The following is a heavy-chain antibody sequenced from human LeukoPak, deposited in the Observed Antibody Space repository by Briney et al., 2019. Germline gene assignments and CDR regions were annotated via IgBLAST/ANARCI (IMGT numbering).Heavy chain of an antibody. CDR3: ARGRPHGNDY. D-gene: IGHD4-23*01. J-gene: IGHJ4*02. V-gene: IGHV3-74*01. Sequence: GGSLRLSCAASGFTFSSYWMNWVRQAPGKGLVWVSRIASDGSSTTYADSVKGRFSISRDNAKNTLHLQMNSLRVEDTAVYYCARGRPHGNDYWGQGTLVTVSS. CDR1: GFTFSSYW. CDR2: IASDGSST.